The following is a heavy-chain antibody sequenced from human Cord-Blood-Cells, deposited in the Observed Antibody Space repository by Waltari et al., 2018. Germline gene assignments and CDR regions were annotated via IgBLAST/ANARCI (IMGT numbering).Heavy chain of an antibody. D-gene: IGHD6-19*01. CDR1: GGSISSYY. CDR2: IYTSGST. J-gene: IGHJ3*02. CDR3: ARSGYSSGWFDAFDI. V-gene: IGHV4-4*07. Sequence: QVQLQQSGPGLVQPSETLSLTCTVSGGSISSYYCRWIRQLAGKGLEWIGRIYTSGSTNYNPSLKSRVTMSVDTSKNQFSLKLSSVTAADTAVYYCARSGYSSGWFDAFDIWGQGTMVTVSS.